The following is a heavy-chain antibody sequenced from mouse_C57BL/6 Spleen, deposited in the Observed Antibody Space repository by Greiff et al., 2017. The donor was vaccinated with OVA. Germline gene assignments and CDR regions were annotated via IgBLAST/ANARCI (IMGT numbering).Heavy chain of an antibody. J-gene: IGHJ4*01. V-gene: IGHV14-1*01. CDR3: TANYYGSSHAMDY. Sequence: VQLQQSGAELVRPGASVKLSCTASGFNLTDYSMHWVKQRPEQGLEWIGRIDLDDGDTEYAPKLQRKATMTADTSSNTPCLQLSSLTSGDTAVYYCTANYYGSSHAMDYWGQGTSVTVSS. CDR2: IDLDDGDT. CDR1: GFNLTDYS. D-gene: IGHD1-1*01.